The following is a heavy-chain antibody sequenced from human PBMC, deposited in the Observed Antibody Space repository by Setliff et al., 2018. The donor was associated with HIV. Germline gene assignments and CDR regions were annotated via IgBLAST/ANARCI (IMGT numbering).Heavy chain of an antibody. CDR1: GGSISSGDYY. CDR3: ARCGGFGGDCYYAFDI. CDR2: IYYSGST. Sequence: TLSLTCNVSGGSISSGDYYWSWIRQPPGKGLEWIGYIYYSGSTYYNPSLKSRVPISVYTSKNKFALKLRSVIAADTAVYYCARCGGFGGDCYYAFDIWGQGTMVTVS. J-gene: IGHJ3*02. V-gene: IGHV4-30-4*08. D-gene: IGHD2-21*02.